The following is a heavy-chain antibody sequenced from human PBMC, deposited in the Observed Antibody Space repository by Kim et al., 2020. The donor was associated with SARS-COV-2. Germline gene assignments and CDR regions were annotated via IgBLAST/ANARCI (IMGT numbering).Heavy chain of an antibody. V-gene: IGHV4-4*02. J-gene: IGHJ6*02. CDR3: ARDAQKMVLSDYYYYGIDV. Sequence: SETLSLTCAVSGGSISSSYWCCWLRQPPEKRLWWIGEIYHSGSTNYTPSLKSRVTISVDNTKNQFYMKLSSVTAAGSAVYYWARDAQKMVLSDYYYYGIDVWGQGATVTVSS. D-gene: IGHD6-13*01. CDR1: GGSISSSYW. CDR2: IYHSGST.